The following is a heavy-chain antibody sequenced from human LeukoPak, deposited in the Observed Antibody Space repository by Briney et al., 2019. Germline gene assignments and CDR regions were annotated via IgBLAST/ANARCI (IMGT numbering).Heavy chain of an antibody. CDR1: GFTFSSYG. V-gene: IGHV3-33*01. J-gene: IGHJ6*03. CDR2: IWYDGSNK. Sequence: GGSLRLSCAASGFTFSSYGMHWVRQAPGKGLEWVAVIWYDGSNKYYADSVKGRFTISRDNSKNTLYLQMNSLRAEDTAVYYCARDNYDFWSGYYSPYYYYYYMDVWGKGTTVTVSS. D-gene: IGHD3-3*01. CDR3: ARDNYDFWSGYYSPYYYYYYMDV.